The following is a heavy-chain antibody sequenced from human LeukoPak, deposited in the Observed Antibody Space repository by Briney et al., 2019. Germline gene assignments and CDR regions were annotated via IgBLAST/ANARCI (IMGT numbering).Heavy chain of an antibody. CDR2: IIPILGIA. Sequence: GASVKVSCKASGGTFSSYAISWVRQAPGQGLEWMGRIIPILGIANYAQKFQGRVTITADKSTSTAYMELSSLRSEDTAVYYCARGDDILTGYFSAEYFQHWGQGTLVTVSS. J-gene: IGHJ1*01. CDR1: GGTFSSYA. D-gene: IGHD3-9*01. V-gene: IGHV1-69*04. CDR3: ARGDDILTGYFSAEYFQH.